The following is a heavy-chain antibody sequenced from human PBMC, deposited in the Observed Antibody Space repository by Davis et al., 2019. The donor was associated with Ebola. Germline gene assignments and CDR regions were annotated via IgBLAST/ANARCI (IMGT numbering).Heavy chain of an antibody. J-gene: IGHJ4*02. Sequence: PGGSLRLSCAASGFTFSSYWRSWVRQAPGKGLEWVANINQEGSGKYYVDSVKGRFTISRDNGKNSLYLQMNTLRADDTALYFCARVRVDCSGGSCYSLFDYWGQGTLVTVSS. CDR3: ARVRVDCSGGSCYSLFDY. V-gene: IGHV3-7*03. CDR1: GFTFSSYW. D-gene: IGHD2-15*01. CDR2: INQEGSGK.